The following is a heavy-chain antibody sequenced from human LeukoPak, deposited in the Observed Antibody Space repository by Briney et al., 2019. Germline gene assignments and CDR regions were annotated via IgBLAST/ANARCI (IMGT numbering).Heavy chain of an antibody. D-gene: IGHD1-26*01. V-gene: IGHV1-2*06. CDR1: GYTFTAYC. J-gene: IGHJ4*02. Sequence: GASVKVSCKASGYTFTAYCMHWVRQAPGQGLEWMGRINPNSGGTNYALNFQGRVTMTRDTSISTAYMELSRLRSDDTAVYYCATTSGYFYYWGQGTLVTVSS. CDR2: INPNSGGT. CDR3: ATTSGYFYY.